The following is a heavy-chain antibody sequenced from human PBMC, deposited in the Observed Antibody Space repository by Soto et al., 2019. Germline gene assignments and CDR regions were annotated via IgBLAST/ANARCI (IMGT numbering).Heavy chain of an antibody. CDR1: GFTFSDYA. CDR2: ISNDGKDK. CDR3: AKDSGRGSADYYFDY. V-gene: IGHV3-30*18. J-gene: IGHJ4*02. Sequence: HPGGSLRLSCAASGFTFSDYAIHWVRQAPGKGLEWVAVISNDGKDKYLADSMKGRFTISRDNSENTLYLQMNSLRGEDTAVYYCAKDSGRGSADYYFDYWGRGTLVTVSS. D-gene: IGHD2-15*01.